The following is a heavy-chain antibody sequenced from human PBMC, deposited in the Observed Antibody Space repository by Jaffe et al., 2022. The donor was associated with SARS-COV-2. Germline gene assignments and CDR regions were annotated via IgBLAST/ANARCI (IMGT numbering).Heavy chain of an antibody. V-gene: IGHV4-31*03. Sequence: QVQLQESGPGLVKPSQTLSLTCTVSGGSISSGGYYWSWIRQHPGKGLEWIGYIYYSGSTYYNPSLKSRVTISVDTSKNQFSLKLSSVTAADTAVYYCARARTTIFGVVINHFDYWGQGTLVTVSS. CDR1: GGSISSGGYY. CDR3: ARARTTIFGVVINHFDY. CDR2: IYYSGST. J-gene: IGHJ4*02. D-gene: IGHD3-3*01.